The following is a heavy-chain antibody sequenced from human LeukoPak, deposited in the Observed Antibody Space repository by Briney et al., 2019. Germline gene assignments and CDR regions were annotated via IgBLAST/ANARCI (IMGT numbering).Heavy chain of an antibody. D-gene: IGHD6-19*01. CDR3: ARDPGSGWTEYYFDY. V-gene: IGHV3-30-3*01. Sequence: PGGSLRLSCAASGFTFRSYAMHWVRQAPGKGLEWVAVISYDGSNKYYADSVKGRFTISRDNSKNTLYLQMNSLRAEDTAVYYCARDPGSGWTEYYFDYWGQGTLVTVSS. CDR1: GFTFRSYA. J-gene: IGHJ4*02. CDR2: ISYDGSNK.